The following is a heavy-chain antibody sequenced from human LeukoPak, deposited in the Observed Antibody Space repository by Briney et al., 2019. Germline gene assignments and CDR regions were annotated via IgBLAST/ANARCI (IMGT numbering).Heavy chain of an antibody. CDR2: ISSSGSTI. V-gene: IGHV3-48*03. CDR1: GFTFSSYE. J-gene: IGHJ6*04. CDR3: AELGITMIGGV. Sequence: GGSLRLSCAASGFTFSSYEMDWVRRAPGKGLEWVSYISSSGSTIYYADSVKGRFTISRDNAKNSLYLQMNSLRAEDTAVYYCAELGITMIGGVWGKGTTVTISS. D-gene: IGHD3-10*02.